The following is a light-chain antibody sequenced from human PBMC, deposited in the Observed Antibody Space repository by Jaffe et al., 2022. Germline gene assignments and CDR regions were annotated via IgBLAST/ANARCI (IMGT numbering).Light chain of an antibody. CDR3: QQLNSYPRT. CDR1: QGISSY. Sequence: DIQLTQSPSFLSASVGDRVTITCRASQGISSYLAWYQQKPGKAPKLLIYAASTLQGGVPSRFSGSGSGTEFTLTISSLQPEDFATYYCQQLNSYPRTFGQGTKLEIK. V-gene: IGKV1-9*01. CDR2: AAS. J-gene: IGKJ2*01.